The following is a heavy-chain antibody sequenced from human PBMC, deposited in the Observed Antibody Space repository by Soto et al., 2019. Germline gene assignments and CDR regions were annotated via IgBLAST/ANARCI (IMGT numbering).Heavy chain of an antibody. CDR1: GCSISSYY. V-gene: IGHV4-59*08. CDR2: IYYSGST. Sequence: LETLSLTCTVSGCSISSYYWSWIRQPPGKGLEWIGYIYYSGSTNYNPSLKSRVTISVDTSKNQFSLKLSSVTAADTAVYYCARRKGAVAAYAFDIWGQGTMVTVSS. CDR3: ARRKGAVAAYAFDI. J-gene: IGHJ3*02. D-gene: IGHD2-15*01.